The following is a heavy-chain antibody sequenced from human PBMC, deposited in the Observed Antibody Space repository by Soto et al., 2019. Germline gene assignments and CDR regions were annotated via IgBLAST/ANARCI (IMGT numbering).Heavy chain of an antibody. CDR3: ASGGLSYFDY. D-gene: IGHD3-16*02. Sequence: QVQLVESGGGVVQPGRSLRLSCAASGFTFSSSGMHWVRQAPGKGLEWVAVIWYDGSNKYYADSVKGRFTISRDNSKNTLYLQMNSLRAEGTAVYYCASGGLSYFDYWGQGTRVTVSS. CDR2: IWYDGSNK. CDR1: GFTFSSSG. J-gene: IGHJ4*02. V-gene: IGHV3-33*01.